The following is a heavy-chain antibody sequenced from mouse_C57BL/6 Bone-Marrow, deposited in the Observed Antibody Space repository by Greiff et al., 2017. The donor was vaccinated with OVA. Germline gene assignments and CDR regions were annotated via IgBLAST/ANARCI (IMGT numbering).Heavy chain of an antibody. CDR2: IYPGDGDT. CDR3: ARTGTDYFDY. Sequence: VQGVESGPELVKPGASVKISCKASGYAFSSSWMNWVKQRPGKGLEWIGRIYPGDGDTNYNGKFKGKATLTADKSSSTAYMQLSSLTSEDSAVYFCARTGTDYFDYWGQGTTLTVSS. V-gene: IGHV1-82*01. J-gene: IGHJ2*01. CDR1: GYAFSSSW. D-gene: IGHD4-1*01.